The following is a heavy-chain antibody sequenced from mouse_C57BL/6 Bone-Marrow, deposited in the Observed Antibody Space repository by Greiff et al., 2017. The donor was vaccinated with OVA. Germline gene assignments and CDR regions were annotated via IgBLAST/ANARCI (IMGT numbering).Heavy chain of an antibody. V-gene: IGHV14-3*01. D-gene: IGHD2-12*01. Sequence: VQLQQSVAELVRPGASVKLSCTASGFNIKNTYMHWVKQRPEQGLEWIGRIDPANGNTKYAPKFQGKATITADTSSNTAYLQLSSLTSEDTAISDCAAGELLGHGYCDDWGTGTTVTVSA. CDR1: GFNIKNTY. J-gene: IGHJ1*03. CDR2: IDPANGNT. CDR3: AAGELLGHGYCDD.